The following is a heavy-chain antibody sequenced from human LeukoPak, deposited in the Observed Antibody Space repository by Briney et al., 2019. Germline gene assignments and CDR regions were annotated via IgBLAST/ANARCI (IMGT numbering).Heavy chain of an antibody. CDR1: GGSISSYY. D-gene: IGHD3-22*01. J-gene: IGHJ1*01. Sequence: SETQSLTCTVSGGSISSYYWSWIRQPPGKGLEWSGYIYYSGSTNYNPSLKSRVTISVDTSKNQFSLKLSSVTAADTAVYYCARGPNSGYYFRDFGFQHWGQGTLVTVSS. CDR2: IYYSGST. CDR3: ARGPNSGYYFRDFGFQH. V-gene: IGHV4-59*01.